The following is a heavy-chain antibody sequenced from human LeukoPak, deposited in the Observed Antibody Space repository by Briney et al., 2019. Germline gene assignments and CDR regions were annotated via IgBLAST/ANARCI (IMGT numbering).Heavy chain of an antibody. CDR3: AKVIGETTPSYYFDY. CDR1: GFTFSSYG. V-gene: IGHV3-30*18. D-gene: IGHD3-10*01. Sequence: GGSLRLSCAASGFTFSSYGMHWVRQAPGKGLEGVAVISYEGSNKYYADSVKGRSTISRDNSKNTLYLQMNSLRAEDTAVYYCAKVIGETTPSYYFDYWGQGTLVTVSS. J-gene: IGHJ4*02. CDR2: ISYEGSNK.